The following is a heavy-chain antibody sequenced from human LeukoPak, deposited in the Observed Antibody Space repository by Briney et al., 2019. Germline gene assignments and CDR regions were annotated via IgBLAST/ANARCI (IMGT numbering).Heavy chain of an antibody. CDR1: GFTFNSYA. CDR2: ISADAVDT. CDR3: AKDNSYGNFDY. Sequence: GGSLRLSCAASGFTFNSYAIHWVRQAPGKGLEWVSAISADAVDTFYAPSVKGRFTISRDNSRNTLYLQMNSLRAEDTAVYYCAKDNSYGNFDYWGQGTLVTVSS. V-gene: IGHV3-23*01. J-gene: IGHJ4*02. D-gene: IGHD5-18*01.